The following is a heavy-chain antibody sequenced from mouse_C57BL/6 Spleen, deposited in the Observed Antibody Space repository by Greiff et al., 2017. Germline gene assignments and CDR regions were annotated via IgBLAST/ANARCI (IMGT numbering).Heavy chain of an antibody. D-gene: IGHD1-1*01. J-gene: IGHJ3*01. V-gene: IGHV1-80*01. CDR3: ARNLNYGSSPAWFAY. CDR2: IYPGDGDT. CDR1: GYAFSSYW. Sequence: LQESGAELVKPGASVKISCKASGYAFSSYWMNWVKQRPGKGLEWIGQIYPGDGDTNYNGKFNGKATLTADKSSSTAYMQLSSLTSEDSAVYFCARNLNYGSSPAWFAYWGQGTLVTVSA.